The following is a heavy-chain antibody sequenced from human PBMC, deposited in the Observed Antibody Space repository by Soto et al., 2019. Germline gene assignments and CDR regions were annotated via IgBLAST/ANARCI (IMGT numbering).Heavy chain of an antibody. CDR2: IIPIFGTA. CDR1: GGTFSSYA. CDR3: ARDCITMVRGGGYFDY. Sequence: QVQLVQSGAEVKKPGSSVKVSCKASGGTFSSYAISWVRQAPGQGLEWMGGIIPIFGTANYAQKVQGRVTSTADESTSTAYMELRSLRSEDTAVYYCARDCITMVRGGGYFDYWGQGTLVTVSS. D-gene: IGHD3-10*01. V-gene: IGHV1-69*01. J-gene: IGHJ4*01.